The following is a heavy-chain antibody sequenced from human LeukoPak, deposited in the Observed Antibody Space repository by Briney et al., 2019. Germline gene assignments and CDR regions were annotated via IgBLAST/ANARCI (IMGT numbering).Heavy chain of an antibody. V-gene: IGHV4-39*07. CDR3: AKGLEIAANLFDP. Sequence: SETLSLTCTVSGGSISTSNYYWGWIRQPPGKGLESIGNIFYSGSTYYSPSLRSRVTISLDTSRNQFSLKLNSVTAEDTAVYYCAKGLEIAANLFDPWGQGTLVTVSS. CDR2: IFYSGST. CDR1: GGSISTSNYY. J-gene: IGHJ5*02. D-gene: IGHD6-6*01.